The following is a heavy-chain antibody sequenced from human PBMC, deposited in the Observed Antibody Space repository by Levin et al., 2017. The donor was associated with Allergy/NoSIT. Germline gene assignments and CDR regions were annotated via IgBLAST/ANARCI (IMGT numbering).Heavy chain of an antibody. CDR2: IYHSGST. D-gene: IGHD6-19*01. V-gene: IGHV4-30-2*01. CDR3: ARAPSVAGPFDY. Sequence: SQTLSLTCAVSGGSISSGGYSWSWIRQPPGKGLEWIGYIYHSGSTYYNPSLKSRVTISVDRSKNQFSLKLSSVTAADTAVYYCARAPSVAGPFDYWGQGTLVTVSS. CDR1: GGSISSGGYS. J-gene: IGHJ4*02.